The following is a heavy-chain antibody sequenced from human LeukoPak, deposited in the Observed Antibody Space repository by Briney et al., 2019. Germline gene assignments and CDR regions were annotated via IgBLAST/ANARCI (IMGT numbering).Heavy chain of an antibody. CDR3: TTYTVTTPYFFDY. D-gene: IGHD4-17*01. V-gene: IGHV3-15*01. CDR2: IKSKTDGGTT. Sequence: GGSLRLSCAASTFTFSNYWMSWVRQAPGKGLEWVGRIKSKTDGGTTDYAAPVKGRFTISRDDSKNTLYLQMNSLKTEDTAMYYCTTYTVTTPYFFDYWGQGTLVTVSS. J-gene: IGHJ4*02. CDR1: TFTFSNYW.